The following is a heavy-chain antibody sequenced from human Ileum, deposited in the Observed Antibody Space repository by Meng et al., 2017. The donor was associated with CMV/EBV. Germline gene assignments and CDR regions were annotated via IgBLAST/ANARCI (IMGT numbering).Heavy chain of an antibody. V-gene: IGHV7-4-1*02. J-gene: IGHJ4*02. CDR2: INTKTGKA. Sequence: KPPGYTFTYWPINWVRQAPGQGLEWMGQINTKTGKAIYAQGFAGRFEFSLDTSVSTAYLQINSLKAEDTAMYYCTRDYSYGGYTEFDYWGQGTLVTVSS. CDR3: TRDYSYGGYTEFDY. CDR1: GYTFTYWP. D-gene: IGHD5-12*01.